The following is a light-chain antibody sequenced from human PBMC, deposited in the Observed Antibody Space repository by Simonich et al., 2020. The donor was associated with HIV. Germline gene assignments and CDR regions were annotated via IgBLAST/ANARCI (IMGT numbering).Light chain of an antibody. CDR2: GAS. J-gene: IGKJ2*01. CDR1: QSVSSSY. CDR3: QQYGSI. V-gene: IGKV3-20*01. Sequence: EIVMTQSPATLSVSPGERATLSCRASQSVSSSYLALYQQKPGQAPRLLIYGASSRATGIPDRFTGSGSGTDFTLTISRLEPEDFAVYYCQQYGSIFGQGTKLEIK.